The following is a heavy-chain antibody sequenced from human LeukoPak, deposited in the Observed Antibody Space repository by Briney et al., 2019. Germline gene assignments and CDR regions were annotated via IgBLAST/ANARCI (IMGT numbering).Heavy chain of an antibody. CDR3: ARARKVGANNWFDP. CDR1: GVSISSSSYY. Sequence: SETLSLTCTVSGVSISSSSYYWGWIRQPPGKGLEWIGSIYYSGSTYYNPSLKSRVTISVDTSTNQFPLKLRSVTAADTAVYYCARARKVGANNWFDPWGQGTLVTVSS. V-gene: IGHV4-39*06. D-gene: IGHD1-26*01. J-gene: IGHJ5*02. CDR2: IYYSGST.